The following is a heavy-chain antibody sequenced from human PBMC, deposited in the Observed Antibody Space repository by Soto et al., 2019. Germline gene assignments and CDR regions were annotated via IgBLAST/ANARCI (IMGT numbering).Heavy chain of an antibody. Sequence: PGGSLRLSCAASGFTFSGFGMHWVRQAPGKGLEWVALITYDGMNKHYADSAKGRFTISRDNSKNTLYLQMNSLRAEDTAVYYCAKVGGLVPSAKYYYGMDVWGQGTTVTVSS. V-gene: IGHV3-30*18. J-gene: IGHJ6*02. CDR3: AKVGGLVPSAKYYYGMDV. CDR1: GFTFSGFG. D-gene: IGHD2-2*01. CDR2: ITYDGMNK.